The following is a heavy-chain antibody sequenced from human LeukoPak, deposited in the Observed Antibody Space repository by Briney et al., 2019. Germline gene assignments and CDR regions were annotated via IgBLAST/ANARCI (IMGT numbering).Heavy chain of an antibody. CDR3: ARVARIGARYMDV. D-gene: IGHD5-12*01. CDR2: INHRGST. J-gene: IGHJ6*03. CDR1: GGSFSGYY. V-gene: IGHV4-34*01. Sequence: PSETLSLTCAVYGGSFSGYYWSWIRQPPGKGLEWIGEINHRGSTNYNPSLKSRVTISVDTSKNQFSLKLSSVTAADTAVYYCARVARIGARYMDVWGKGTTVTVSS.